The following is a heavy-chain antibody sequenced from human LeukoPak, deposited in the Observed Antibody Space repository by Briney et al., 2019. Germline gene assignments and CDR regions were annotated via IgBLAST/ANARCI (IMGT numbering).Heavy chain of an antibody. V-gene: IGHV1-46*01. Sequence: ASVKVSCKASGYIFTSHYMHWVRQAPGQGLEWVGIVNPNGDTTNYARKFQGRVTVTRDTSTSTVYMELSSLRSEDTAVYYCAGEAFCSSTSCYTATQHWGQGTLVTVSS. D-gene: IGHD2-2*02. CDR3: AGEAFCSSTSCYTATQH. J-gene: IGHJ1*01. CDR1: GYIFTSHY. CDR2: VNPNGDTT.